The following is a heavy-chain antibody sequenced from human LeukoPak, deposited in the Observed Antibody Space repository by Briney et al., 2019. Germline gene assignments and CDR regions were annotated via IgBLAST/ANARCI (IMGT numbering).Heavy chain of an antibody. CDR3: AKEARGARWTGFDS. CDR2: LSWFGGYT. J-gene: IGHJ4*02. CDR1: GFSLDEYT. Sequence: GGSLGLSCATSGFSLDEYTVHWVRQAPGKGLEWVSLLSWFGGYTYYADSVQGRFTLSRDYSKNSLYLQMNSLRTEDTAFYYCAKEARGARWTGFDSWGQGTLVTVSS. D-gene: IGHD1-1*01. V-gene: IGHV3-43*01.